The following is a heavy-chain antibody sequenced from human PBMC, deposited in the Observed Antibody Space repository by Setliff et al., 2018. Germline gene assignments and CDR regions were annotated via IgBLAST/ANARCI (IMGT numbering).Heavy chain of an antibody. CDR2: ISLHTGNT. CDR3: SRLVRFCARTACQRLSGGEF. D-gene: IGHD3-3*01. V-gene: IGHV1-18*01. Sequence: ASVKVSCKTSGYSFNDYGIAWVRQAPGQGLEWMGWISLHTGNTYYTPKLHGRVTLTTDTSASTAYMELRSLGSDDTAVYYCSRLVRFCARTACQRLSGGEFWGQGTLVTVSS. CDR1: GYSFNDYG. J-gene: IGHJ4*02.